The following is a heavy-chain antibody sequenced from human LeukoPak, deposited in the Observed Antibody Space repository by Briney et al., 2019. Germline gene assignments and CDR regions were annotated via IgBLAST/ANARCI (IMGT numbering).Heavy chain of an antibody. J-gene: IGHJ4*02. D-gene: IGHD5-18*01. CDR2: IYYSGNT. Sequence: SETLSLTCNVSGASMSSNYWSWIRQPPGKGLEWIGYIYYSGNTNYNPSLKSRVTISVDTSKNQFSLKLSSVTAADTAVYHCARLQSGDSYGIIDFWGQGTLVTVSS. V-gene: IGHV4-59*08. CDR1: GASMSSNY. CDR3: ARLQSGDSYGIIDF.